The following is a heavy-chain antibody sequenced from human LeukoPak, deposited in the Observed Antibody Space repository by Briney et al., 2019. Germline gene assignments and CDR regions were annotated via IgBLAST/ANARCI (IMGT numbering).Heavy chain of an antibody. CDR2: IKQDGSEA. CDR3: ARETVFGVVIPAYYFDY. CDR1: GFIFSNYS. D-gene: IGHD3-3*01. Sequence: PGGSLRLSCAASGFIFSNYSMNWVRQAPGSGLEWVANIKQDGSEAYYVDSLKGRFTISRDNAKNSLYLRINSLRAEDSAVYYCARETVFGVVIPAYYFDYWGQGTLVTVSS. J-gene: IGHJ4*02. V-gene: IGHV3-7*03.